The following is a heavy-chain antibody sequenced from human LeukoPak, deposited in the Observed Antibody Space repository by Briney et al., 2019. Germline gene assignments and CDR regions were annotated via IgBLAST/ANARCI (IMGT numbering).Heavy chain of an antibody. J-gene: IGHJ4*02. V-gene: IGHV3-15*01. D-gene: IGHD3-9*01. CDR2: IKSKTDGGTT. CDR3: TTDLYYDILTGYYREGY. CDR1: GFTFSNAW. Sequence: GGSLRLSCAASGFTFSNAWMSWVRQAPGKGLEWVGCIKSKTDGGTTDYAAPVKGRFTISRDDSKNTLYLQMNSLKTEDTAVYYCTTDLYYDILTGYYREGYWGQGTLVTVSS.